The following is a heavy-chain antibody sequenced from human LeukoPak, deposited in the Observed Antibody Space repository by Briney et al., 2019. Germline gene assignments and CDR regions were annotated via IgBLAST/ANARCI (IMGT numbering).Heavy chain of an antibody. CDR3: ARHNALGYCSSTSCLGMDV. D-gene: IGHD2-2*01. Sequence: GESLNISCKGSGYSFTSYWIGWVRQMPGKGLEWMGIIYPGDSDTRYSPSFQGQVTISADKSISTAFLQWSSLKASDTAMYYCARHNALGYCSSTSCLGMDVWGQGTTVTVSS. V-gene: IGHV5-51*01. CDR2: IYPGDSDT. CDR1: GYSFTSYW. J-gene: IGHJ6*02.